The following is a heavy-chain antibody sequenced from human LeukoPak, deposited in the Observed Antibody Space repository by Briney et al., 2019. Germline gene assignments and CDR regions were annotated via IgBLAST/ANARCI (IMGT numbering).Heavy chain of an antibody. V-gene: IGHV3-49*04. CDR2: IRSKAYGGTT. CDR3: TRLRGEYDILTGYHYYYYGMDV. D-gene: IGHD3-9*01. CDR1: GFTFGDYA. Sequence: GGSLRLSCTASGFTFGDYAMSWVRQAPGKGLEWVGFIRSKAYGGTTEYAASVKGRFTISRDDSKSIAYLQMNSLKTEDTAMYYCTRLRGEYDILTGYHYYYYGMDVWGKGTTVTVSS. J-gene: IGHJ6*04.